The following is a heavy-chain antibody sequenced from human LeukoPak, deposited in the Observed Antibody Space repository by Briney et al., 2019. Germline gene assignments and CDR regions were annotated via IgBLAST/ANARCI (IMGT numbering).Heavy chain of an antibody. CDR3: ATGRIRGYSYGVATPGLDFLDY. J-gene: IGHJ4*02. CDR1: GYTFTSYY. Sequence: ASVKVSCKASGYTFTSYYMHWVRQAPGQGLEWMGIINPSGGSTSYAQKFQGRVTMTRDMSTSTVYMELSSLRSEDTAVYYCATGRIRGYSYGVATPGLDFLDYWGQGTLVTVSS. D-gene: IGHD5-18*01. V-gene: IGHV1-46*01. CDR2: INPSGGST.